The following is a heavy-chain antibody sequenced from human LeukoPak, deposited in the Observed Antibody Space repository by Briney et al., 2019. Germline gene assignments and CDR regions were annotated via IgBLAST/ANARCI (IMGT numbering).Heavy chain of an antibody. J-gene: IGHJ4*02. CDR3: TRHIELTTVTTSGY. V-gene: IGHV3-73*01. D-gene: IGHD4-17*01. CDR1: GFTFSGSA. CDR2: IRSKANSYAT. Sequence: GGSLRLSCAASGFTFSGSAMHWVRQASGKGLEWVGRIRSKANSYATAYAASVKGMFTISRDDSKNTAHLQMNSLKTGDTAVYYCTRHIELTTVTTSGYWGQGTLVTVSS.